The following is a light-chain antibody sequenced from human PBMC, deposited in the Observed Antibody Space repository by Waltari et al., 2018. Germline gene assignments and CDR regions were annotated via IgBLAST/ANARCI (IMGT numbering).Light chain of an antibody. CDR3: QQYNNWPPWT. J-gene: IGKJ1*01. Sequence: EIVMKQSPAPPSVSPGARATLTCSASPSVSSNLAWYPQKPGQAPRLLIYAASTRATGIPARFSVSGSGTEFTLTISSMQSEDFAVYYCQQYNNWPPWTFGQGPNVEIK. V-gene: IGKV3-15*01. CDR1: PSVSSN. CDR2: AAS.